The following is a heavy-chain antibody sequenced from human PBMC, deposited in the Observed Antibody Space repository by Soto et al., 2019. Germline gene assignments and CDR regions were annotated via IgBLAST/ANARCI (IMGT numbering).Heavy chain of an antibody. CDR3: ARSSGGNFGIIIEGNNWFGR. Sequence: ASVKISCKAPADTFTSYYLNWVRQAPGQGLEWMGVINPHGGSTKFAQKFQGRVTMTRDTSRSTVYMELRSLTSEDTAVYYCARSSGGNFGIIIEGNNWFGRWGQGTLVTVSS. CDR2: INPHGGST. D-gene: IGHD3-3*01. CDR1: ADTFTSYY. V-gene: IGHV1-46*01. J-gene: IGHJ5*02.